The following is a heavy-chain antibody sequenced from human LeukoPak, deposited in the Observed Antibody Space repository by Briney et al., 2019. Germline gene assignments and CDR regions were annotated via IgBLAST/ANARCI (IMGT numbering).Heavy chain of an antibody. CDR1: GFTFSSYA. CDR2: ISVSGGRT. CDR3: AKRGPGYDKSTYPPHYFDY. D-gene: IGHD3-22*01. Sequence: GGSLRLSCAASGFTFSSYAMSWVRQAPGKGLEWVSGISVSGGRTDYADSVKGRFTISRDNSKDTLYLQMNSLTAEDTAVYYCAKRGPGYDKSTYPPHYFDYWGQGTLVTVSS. J-gene: IGHJ4*02. V-gene: IGHV3-23*01.